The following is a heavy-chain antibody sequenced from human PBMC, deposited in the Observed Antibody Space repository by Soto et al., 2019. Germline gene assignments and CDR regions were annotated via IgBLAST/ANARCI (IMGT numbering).Heavy chain of an antibody. Sequence: QVQLVQSGAEVKKPGASVKVSCKASGYTFTSYAMHWVRQAPGQRLEWMGWINAGNGNTKYSQKSQGRVTITRDTSASTGYMELSSLRAEDTAVYYCARTSGYYVYDYWGQGTLVSVSS. CDR3: ARTSGYYVYDY. V-gene: IGHV1-3*01. J-gene: IGHJ4*02. CDR2: INAGNGNT. CDR1: GYTFTSYA. D-gene: IGHD3-22*01.